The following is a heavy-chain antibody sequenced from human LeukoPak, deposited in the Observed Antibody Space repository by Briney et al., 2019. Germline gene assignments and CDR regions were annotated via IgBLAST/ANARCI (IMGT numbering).Heavy chain of an antibody. D-gene: IGHD3-10*01. CDR1: GGSISSGDYS. V-gene: IGHV4-30-2*01. Sequence: SETLSLTCAVSGGSISSGDYSWSWLRQPPGKGLEWIGYIFHSGSTYYNPSLKSRVTISVDRSTNQFSLKLSSVTAADTAVYYCARELWFVNAPGSWFDPWGQGTLVTVSS. J-gene: IGHJ5*02. CDR3: ARELWFVNAPGSWFDP. CDR2: IFHSGST.